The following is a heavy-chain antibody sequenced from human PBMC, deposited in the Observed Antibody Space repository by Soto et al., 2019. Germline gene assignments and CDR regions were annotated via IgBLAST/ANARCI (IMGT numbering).Heavy chain of an antibody. Sequence: ASVKVSCKASGYTFTSYDINWVRQATGQGLEWMGWMNPNSGNTGYAQKFRGRVTMTRNTSISTAYMELSSLRSEDTAVYYCASGPPTNWVCGHWGQGTPVTVSS. CDR2: MNPNSGNT. CDR1: GYTFTSYD. CDR3: ASGPPTNWVCGH. D-gene: IGHD1-1*01. J-gene: IGHJ4*02. V-gene: IGHV1-8*01.